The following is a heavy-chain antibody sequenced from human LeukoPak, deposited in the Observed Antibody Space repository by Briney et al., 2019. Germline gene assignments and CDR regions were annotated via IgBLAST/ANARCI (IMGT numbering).Heavy chain of an antibody. Sequence: PGGSLRLSCAASGFTFSSYAMHWVRQAPGKGLEWVAVISYDGSNKYYADSVKGRFTISRDNSKNTLYLQMNSLRAEDTAVYYCASPYYYDSSGYFRWGQGTLVTVSS. CDR1: GFTFSSYA. D-gene: IGHD3-22*01. J-gene: IGHJ4*02. CDR2: ISYDGSNK. V-gene: IGHV3-30*04. CDR3: ASPYYYDSSGYFR.